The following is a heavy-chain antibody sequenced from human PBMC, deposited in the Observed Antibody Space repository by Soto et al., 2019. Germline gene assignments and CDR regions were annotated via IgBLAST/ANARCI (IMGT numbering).Heavy chain of an antibody. Sequence: PSETLSLTCTVSGGSISISSYYWGWIRQPPGKGLEWIGSIYYSGSTYYNPSLKSRVTISVDTSKNQFSLKLSSVTAADTAVYYCARHGYSSSYHFDYWGQGTLVTVSS. J-gene: IGHJ4*02. V-gene: IGHV4-39*01. CDR1: GGSISISSYY. CDR2: IYYSGST. CDR3: ARHGYSSSYHFDY. D-gene: IGHD6-6*01.